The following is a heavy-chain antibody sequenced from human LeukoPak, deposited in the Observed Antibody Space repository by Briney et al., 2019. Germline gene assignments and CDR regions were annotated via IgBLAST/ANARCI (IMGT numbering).Heavy chain of an antibody. CDR2: IYYSGNT. J-gene: IGHJ4*02. CDR3: ARSTGSTMFIDY. V-gene: IGHV4-59*01. D-gene: IGHD3-10*02. Sequence: SETLSLTCTVSGGSISPYYWSWIRQPPGKGLEWLGYIYYSGNTDYNPSLKSRVAISVDTSKNQFSPKLSSVTAADTAVYYCARSTGSTMFIDYWGQGTLVTVSS. CDR1: GGSISPYY.